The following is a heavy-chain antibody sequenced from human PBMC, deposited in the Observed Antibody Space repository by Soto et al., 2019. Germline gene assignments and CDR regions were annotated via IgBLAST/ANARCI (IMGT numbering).Heavy chain of an antibody. V-gene: IGHV5-51*01. D-gene: IGHD3-10*01. CDR3: ARHSYYYYGSGSYYYYMDV. J-gene: IGHJ6*03. CDR1: GYSFTSYW. CDR2: IYPGDSDT. Sequence: GESLKISCKGSGYSFTSYWIGWVRQMPGKGLEWMGIIYPGDSDTRYSPSFLGQVTISADKSISTAYLQWSSLKASDTAMYYCARHSYYYYGSGSYYYYMDVWGKGTTVTVSS.